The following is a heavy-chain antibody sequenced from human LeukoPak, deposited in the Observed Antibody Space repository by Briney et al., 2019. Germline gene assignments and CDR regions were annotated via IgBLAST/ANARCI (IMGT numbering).Heavy chain of an antibody. CDR1: GGSISSSSYY. J-gene: IGHJ6*02. CDR3: ARVLADYGDYPGDYYYGMDV. Sequence: SETLSLTCTVSGGSISSSSYYWGWIRQPPGKGLEWIGSIYYSGSTYYNPSLKSRVTISVDTSKNQFSLRLSSVTAADTAVYYCARVLADYGDYPGDYYYGMDVWGQGTTVTVSS. CDR2: IYYSGST. D-gene: IGHD4-17*01. V-gene: IGHV4-39*07.